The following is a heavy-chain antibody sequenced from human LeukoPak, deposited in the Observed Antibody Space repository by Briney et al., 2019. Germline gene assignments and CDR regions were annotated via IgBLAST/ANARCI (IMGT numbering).Heavy chain of an antibody. D-gene: IGHD3-10*01. V-gene: IGHV3-23*01. CDR2: ISGSGGST. Sequence: GGSLRLSCAASGFTVSSYGMSWVRQAPGKGLEWVSAISGSGGSTYYADSVKGRFTISRDNAKNSLYLQMNSLRAEDTAVYYCARGEYGSGSYHIDYWGQGTLVTVSS. CDR3: ARGEYGSGSYHIDY. CDR1: GFTVSSYG. J-gene: IGHJ4*02.